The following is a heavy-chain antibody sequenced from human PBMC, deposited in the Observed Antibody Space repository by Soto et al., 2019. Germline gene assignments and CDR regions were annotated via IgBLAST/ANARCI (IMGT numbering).Heavy chain of an antibody. CDR1: GGTFSSYA. D-gene: IGHD3-3*01. Sequence: SVKVSCKASGGTFSSYAISWVRQAPGQGLEWMGGIIPIFGTADYAQKFQGRVTITADKSTSTAYMELSSLRSEDTAVYYCARAVDYDFWSGYYLAYYYGMDVWGQGTTVTVSS. CDR2: IIPIFGTA. J-gene: IGHJ6*02. CDR3: ARAVDYDFWSGYYLAYYYGMDV. V-gene: IGHV1-69*06.